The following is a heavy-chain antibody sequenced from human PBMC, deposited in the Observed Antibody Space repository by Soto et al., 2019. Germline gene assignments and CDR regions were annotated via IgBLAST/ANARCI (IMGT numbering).Heavy chain of an antibody. J-gene: IGHJ4*02. Sequence: GQGLEWMGWINPNSGGTNYAQKFQGWVTMTRDTSISTAYMELSRLRSDDTAMYYCARHPGRIAVAGTDYWGQGTLVTVSS. V-gene: IGHV1-2*04. CDR3: ARHPGRIAVAGTDY. D-gene: IGHD6-19*01. CDR2: INPNSGGT.